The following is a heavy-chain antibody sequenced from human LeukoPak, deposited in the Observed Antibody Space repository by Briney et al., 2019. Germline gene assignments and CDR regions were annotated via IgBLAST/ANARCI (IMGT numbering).Heavy chain of an antibody. CDR2: IIPIFGTA. D-gene: IGHD4/OR15-4a*01. CDR3: ARGTNYSNYYYYMDV. Sequence: GASVKVSCNATGGTFSSYANSWVRQAPGQGLEWMGGIIPIFGTANYAQKFQGRVTITTDEPTSTAYMELSSLRSEDTAVYYCARGTNYSNYYYYMDVWGKGTTVTVSS. J-gene: IGHJ6*03. V-gene: IGHV1-69*05. CDR1: GGTFSSYA.